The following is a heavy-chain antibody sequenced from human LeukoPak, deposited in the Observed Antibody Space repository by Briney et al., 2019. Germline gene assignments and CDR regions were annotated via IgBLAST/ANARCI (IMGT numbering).Heavy chain of an antibody. Sequence: VESLKISCKGSGYSFATYWIGWVRQTPGKGLEWMGIIYPGDSDTRYSPSFQGQVTISADKSINTAYLQWSSLKTSDTAMYYCARHQIVGATRSPFDYWGQGTLVTVSS. CDR3: ARHQIVGATRSPFDY. CDR1: GYSFATYW. J-gene: IGHJ4*02. V-gene: IGHV5-51*01. CDR2: IYPGDSDT. D-gene: IGHD1-26*01.